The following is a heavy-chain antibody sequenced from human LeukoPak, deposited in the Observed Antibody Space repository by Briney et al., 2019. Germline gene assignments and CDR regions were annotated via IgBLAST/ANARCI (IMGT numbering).Heavy chain of an antibody. CDR1: GGSISSSSYY. V-gene: IGHV4-39*07. CDR2: IYYSGST. Sequence: PAETLSLTCTVSGGSISSSSYYWGWIRQPPGKGLEWIGSIYYSGSTNYFPSLKSRVTISVDTSKNQFSLKLSSVTAADTAVYHCARGPWELPYYYYYMDVWGKGTTVTVSS. J-gene: IGHJ6*03. D-gene: IGHD1-26*01. CDR3: ARGPWELPYYYYYMDV.